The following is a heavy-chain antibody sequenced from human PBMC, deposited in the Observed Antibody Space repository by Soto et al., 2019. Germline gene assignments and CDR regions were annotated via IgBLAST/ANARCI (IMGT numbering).Heavy chain of an antibody. J-gene: IGHJ4*02. CDR1: EFTFSTYA. Sequence: LRLSCAASEFTFSTYAMSWVRQAPGKGLEWVSAISGSGGSTYYADSVKGRFTISRDTSKNTLYLQMNSLRAEDTALYYCAKSYSSNWYDYFDYWGQGTLVTVSS. V-gene: IGHV3-23*01. CDR2: ISGSGGST. D-gene: IGHD6-13*01. CDR3: AKSYSSNWYDYFDY.